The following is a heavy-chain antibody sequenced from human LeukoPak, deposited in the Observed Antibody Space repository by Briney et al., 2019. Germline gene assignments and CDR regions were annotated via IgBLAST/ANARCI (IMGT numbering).Heavy chain of an antibody. J-gene: IGHJ3*02. CDR2: IYYSGST. CDR1: GGSISSYY. CDR3: ARAGYYDSSGYYPNDAFDI. D-gene: IGHD3-22*01. V-gene: IGHV4-59*01. Sequence: SETLSLTCTVSGGSISSYYWSWIRQPPGKGLEWIGYIYYSGSTNYNPSLKSRVTISVDTSKNQFSLKLSSVTAADTAVYYRARAGYYDSSGYYPNDAFDIWGQGTMVTASS.